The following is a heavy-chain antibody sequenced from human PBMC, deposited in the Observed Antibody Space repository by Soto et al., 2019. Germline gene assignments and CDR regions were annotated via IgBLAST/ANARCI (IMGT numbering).Heavy chain of an antibody. CDR2: IYYSGST. CDR3: ARGGAVTMVRGAPPDY. J-gene: IGHJ4*02. V-gene: IGHV4-31*03. D-gene: IGHD3-10*01. Sequence: QVQLQESGPGLVKPSQTLSLTCTVSGGSISSGGYYWSWIRQHPGKGLEWIGYIYYSGSTYYNPSPKSRVTISGATSKNQFARKLSSVTAADTAVYYCARGGAVTMVRGAPPDYWGQGTLVTVSS. CDR1: GGSISSGGYY.